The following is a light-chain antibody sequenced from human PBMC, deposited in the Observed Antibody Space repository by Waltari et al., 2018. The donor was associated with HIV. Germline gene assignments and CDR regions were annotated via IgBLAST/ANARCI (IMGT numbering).Light chain of an antibody. CDR1: KSVLYSSNNKNY. V-gene: IGKV4-1*01. Sequence: DIVMTQSPDSLAVSLGGRATINCKSSKSVLYSSNNKNYLAWYQQKQGQTPKLLIYWASTREIGVPDRFSGSGSGTDFTLTISSLQAEDVAVYYCQQYYRTPLTFGGGTKVEIK. CDR2: WAS. J-gene: IGKJ4*01. CDR3: QQYYRTPLT.